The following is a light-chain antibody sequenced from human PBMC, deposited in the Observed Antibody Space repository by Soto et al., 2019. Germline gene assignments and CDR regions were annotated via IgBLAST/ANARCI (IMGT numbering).Light chain of an antibody. Sequence: EIVLTQSPGTLSLSPGERATLSCRASQSVSSSYLAWYQQKPGQAPRLLMYDASSRATGLPDMFSGSGSGTDFTLTISRLEPEDFAVYYCQQYGSSLYTFGQGTKLEIK. J-gene: IGKJ2*01. CDR1: QSVSSSY. CDR3: QQYGSSLYT. CDR2: DAS. V-gene: IGKV3-20*01.